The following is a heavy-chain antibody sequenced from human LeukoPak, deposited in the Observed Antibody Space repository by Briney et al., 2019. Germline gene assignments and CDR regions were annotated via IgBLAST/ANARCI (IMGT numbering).Heavy chain of an antibody. Sequence: PSETLSLTCTVSGGSISSYYWGWIRQPPGKGLEWIGSIYYSGSTYYNPSLKSRVTISVDTSKNQFSLKLSSVTAADTAVYYCARQGGIHYGSGFLYYYYYMDVWGKGTTVTISS. V-gene: IGHV4-39*01. CDR2: IYYSGST. J-gene: IGHJ6*03. D-gene: IGHD3-10*01. CDR1: GGSISSYY. CDR3: ARQGGIHYGSGFLYYYYYMDV.